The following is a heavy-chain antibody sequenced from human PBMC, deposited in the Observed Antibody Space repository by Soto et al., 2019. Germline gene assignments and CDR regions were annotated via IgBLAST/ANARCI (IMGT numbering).Heavy chain of an antibody. Sequence: PGGSLRLSCAASGFTFDDYAMHWVRQAPGKGLEWVSGISWNSGSIGYADSVKGRFTISRDNAKNSLYLQMNSLRAEDTAVYYCARDEYNWNSPLDYWGQGTLVTVSS. CDR3: ARDEYNWNSPLDY. J-gene: IGHJ4*02. D-gene: IGHD1-7*01. CDR2: ISWNSGSI. CDR1: GFTFDDYA. V-gene: IGHV3-9*01.